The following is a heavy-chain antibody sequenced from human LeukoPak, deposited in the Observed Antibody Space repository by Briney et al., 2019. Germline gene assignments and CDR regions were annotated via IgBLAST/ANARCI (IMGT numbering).Heavy chain of an antibody. CDR1: GFRFSTYA. J-gene: IGHJ6*04. D-gene: IGHD3-16*01. CDR3: ANVGVADATPHLYLDV. V-gene: IGHV3-23*01. Sequence: GGPLRLSCVASGFRFSTYAMVWVRQPPGRGLEWVSAMSRDGRTFYADSVQGRATISRDNSKNTLYLQMSSLGAEDTADYFCANVGVADATPHLYLDVWGTGTTVTVSS. CDR2: MSRDGRT.